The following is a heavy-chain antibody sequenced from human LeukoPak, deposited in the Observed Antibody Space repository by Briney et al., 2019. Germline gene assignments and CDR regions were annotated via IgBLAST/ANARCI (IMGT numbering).Heavy chain of an antibody. CDR2: ITVHNGQT. CDR1: GYTFTSYG. CDR3: ARNTYGYKFSMDV. V-gene: IGHV1-18*01. J-gene: IGHJ6*03. D-gene: IGHD5-24*01. Sequence: GASVKVSYKASGYTFTSYGISWVRQAPGQGLEWMGRITVHNGQTNYAQRFQGRVSMTTDTSTSTAYMEVRSLRSADTAVYYCARNTYGYKFSMDVWGEGTTVIISS.